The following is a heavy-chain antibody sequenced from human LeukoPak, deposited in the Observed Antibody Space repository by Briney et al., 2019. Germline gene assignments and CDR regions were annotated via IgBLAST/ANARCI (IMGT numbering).Heavy chain of an antibody. CDR3: ARGNRLGSGSYYYYYYMDV. D-gene: IGHD3-10*01. Sequence: SETLSLTCSVSGGSISSRSYYWGWIRQPPGKGPEWIGSIYYSGSAYYNPSLKSRVTISVDTSKNQFSLKLSSVTAADTAVYYCARGNRLGSGSYYYYYYMDVWGKGTTVTISS. CDR2: IYYSGSA. J-gene: IGHJ6*03. V-gene: IGHV4-39*01. CDR1: GGSISSRSYY.